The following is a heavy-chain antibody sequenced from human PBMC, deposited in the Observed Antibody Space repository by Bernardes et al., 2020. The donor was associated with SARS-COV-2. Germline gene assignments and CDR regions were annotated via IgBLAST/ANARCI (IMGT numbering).Heavy chain of an antibody. J-gene: IGHJ4*02. CDR2: LYWDDDK. D-gene: IGHD4-17*01. CDR1: GFSLSSSGVG. Sequence: SVPTLVKPAQTLTLTCTFSGFSLSSSGVGVGWIRQPPGEALEWLAVLYWDDDKRYSPSLKSRLTITKDTSKKQVVLTMTNMDPVDTATYYCAHHTTDYDKSYFDYWGQGTLVTVSS. V-gene: IGHV2-5*02. CDR3: AHHTTDYDKSYFDY.